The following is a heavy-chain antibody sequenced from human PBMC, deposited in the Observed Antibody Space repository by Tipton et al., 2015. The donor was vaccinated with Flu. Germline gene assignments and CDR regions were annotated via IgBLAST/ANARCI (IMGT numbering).Heavy chain of an antibody. Sequence: TLSLTCAVYVDSFSGYCWGWVRQPPGKGLDWIGNICHSGNTYYNPSLKSRITISVDRSKNQFSLKLRSVTAADTAVYFCARRDYSNYVSEPKNWFDSWGQGTLVTVSS. CDR3: ARRDYSNYVSEPKNWFDS. J-gene: IGHJ5*01. CDR1: VDSFSGYC. D-gene: IGHD4-11*01. CDR2: ICHSGNT. V-gene: IGHV4-38-2*01.